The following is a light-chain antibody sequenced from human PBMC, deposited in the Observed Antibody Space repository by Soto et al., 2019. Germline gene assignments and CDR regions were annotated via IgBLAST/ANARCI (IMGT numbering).Light chain of an antibody. CDR2: RNN. J-gene: IGLJ1*01. CDR1: TSNIGSNY. Sequence: QSVRKQPPSASGTPGQGVTISCYGSTSNIGSNYVYWYQQLPGTAPKLLIYRNNQRPSGVPDRFSGSKSGTSASLAISGLRSDDEADYFCATWDDTLNGFYVFGPVTKVPLL. CDR3: ATWDDTLNGFYV. V-gene: IGLV1-47*01.